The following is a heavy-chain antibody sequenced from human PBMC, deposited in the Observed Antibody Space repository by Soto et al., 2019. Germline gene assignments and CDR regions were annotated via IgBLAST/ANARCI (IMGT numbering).Heavy chain of an antibody. J-gene: IGHJ4*02. CDR2: IYYSGST. V-gene: IGHV4-31*03. CDR3: ARDRGFRGGLDY. D-gene: IGHD3-10*01. CDR1: GGSISSGGYC. Sequence: SETLSLTCTVSGGSISSGGYCWSWIRQHPGKGLEWIGYIYYSGSTYYNPSLKSRVTISVDTSKNQFSLKLSSVTAADTAVYYCARDRGFRGGLDYWGQGTLVTVSS.